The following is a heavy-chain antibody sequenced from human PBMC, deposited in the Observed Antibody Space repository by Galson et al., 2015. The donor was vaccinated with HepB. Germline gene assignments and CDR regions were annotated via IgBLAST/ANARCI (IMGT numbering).Heavy chain of an antibody. CDR3: ARGGYCSGGSCYWRRRLDY. V-gene: IGHV4-34*01. CDR2: INHSGST. Sequence: LSLTCAVYGGSFSGYYWSWIRQPPGKGLEWIGEINHSGSTNYNPSLKSRVTISVDTSKNQFSLKLSSVTAADTAVYYCARGGYCSGGSCYWRRRLDYWGQGTLVTVSS. J-gene: IGHJ4*02. CDR1: GGSFSGYY. D-gene: IGHD2-15*01.